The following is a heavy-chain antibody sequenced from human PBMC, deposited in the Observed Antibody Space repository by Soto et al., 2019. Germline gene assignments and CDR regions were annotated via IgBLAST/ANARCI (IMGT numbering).Heavy chain of an antibody. V-gene: IGHV3-48*04. J-gene: IGHJ4*02. D-gene: IGHD3-16*01. CDR3: ARDGGASTFDFDS. Sequence: PGGSMRLSCAAAGFTFSDHSLNWIRKAPGKGLEWISYITGSGVTMYADSVKGRFTISRDNAKNSLYLQMDSLRAEDTAVYYCARDGGASTFDFDSWGQGTLVTVSS. CDR1: GFTFSDHS. CDR2: ITGSGVTM.